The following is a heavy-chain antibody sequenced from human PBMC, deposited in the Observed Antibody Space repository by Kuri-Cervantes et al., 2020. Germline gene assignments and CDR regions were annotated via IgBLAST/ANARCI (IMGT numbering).Heavy chain of an antibody. Sequence: GESLKISCAASGFTFSSYAMSWVRQAPGKGLEWVSAISGIGGSTYYADSVKGRFTISRDNSKNTLYLQMNSLRAEDTAVYYCAKEEGIAAAGIDAFDIWGQGTMVTVSS. V-gene: IGHV3-23*01. J-gene: IGHJ3*02. CDR2: ISGIGGST. CDR3: AKEEGIAAAGIDAFDI. D-gene: IGHD6-13*01. CDR1: GFTFSSYA.